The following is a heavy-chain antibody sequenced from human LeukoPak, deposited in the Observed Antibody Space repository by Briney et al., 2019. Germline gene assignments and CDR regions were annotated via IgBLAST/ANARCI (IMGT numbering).Heavy chain of an antibody. Sequence: VASVKVSCKASGYPFTDQFINWVRQAPGRGLEWMGWINPSSGDTNYEQRFQGRVTMTRDTSISTAYMDLTRLASDDTAVYYCARGELLVDYWGQGTLVTVSS. D-gene: IGHD3-10*01. CDR1: GYPFTDQF. CDR2: INPSSGDT. CDR3: ARGELLVDY. V-gene: IGHV1-2*02. J-gene: IGHJ4*02.